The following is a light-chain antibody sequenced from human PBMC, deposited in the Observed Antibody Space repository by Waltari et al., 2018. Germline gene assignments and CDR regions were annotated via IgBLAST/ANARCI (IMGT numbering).Light chain of an antibody. J-gene: IGLJ2*01. CDR3: AAWDDSLNGVV. CDR1: SSNIGSNT. Sequence: QSVLTQPPSASGTPGQRVTISCSGSSSNIGSNTVNWYQQLPGTAPKLLIYSNMQRPSGVPAPFSGSKSGTSASLAISGLQSEGEADYYCAAWDDSLNGVVFGGGTKLTVL. V-gene: IGLV1-44*01. CDR2: SNM.